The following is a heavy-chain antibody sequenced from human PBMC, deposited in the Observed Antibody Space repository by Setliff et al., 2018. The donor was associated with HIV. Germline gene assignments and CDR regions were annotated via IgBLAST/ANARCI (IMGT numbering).Heavy chain of an antibody. D-gene: IGHD3-22*01. CDR2: LSASGGT. J-gene: IGHJ4*02. CDR3: ARVRLTMIMMVDYFDQ. CDR1: GGSIHTYS. Sequence: SETLSLTCPVPGGSIHTYSYILIRQPAGKGLHWIGQLSASGGTNYNPSLKSRVTMSLDTSKTHFSLRLTSVTAADTAVYYCARVRLTMIMMVDYFDQWGQGTLVTVSS. V-gene: IGHV4-4*07.